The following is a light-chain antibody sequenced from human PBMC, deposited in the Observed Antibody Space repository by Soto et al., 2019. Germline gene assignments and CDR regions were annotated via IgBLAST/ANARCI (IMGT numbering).Light chain of an antibody. CDR1: QALSNY. J-gene: IGKJ4*01. CDR2: SAS. V-gene: IGKV1-9*01. CDR3: QQYKNWPLT. Sequence: DIPLPQSPSVLSASVGDTVTITCLASQALSNYLAWYQQKPGKAPDLLIYSASTLQSGVPSRFSGSGSETEFSLTISSLQSEDFAVYYCQQYKNWPLTFGGGTKVDIK.